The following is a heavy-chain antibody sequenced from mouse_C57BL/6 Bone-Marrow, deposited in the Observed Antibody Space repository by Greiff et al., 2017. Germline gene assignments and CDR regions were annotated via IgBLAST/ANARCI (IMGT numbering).Heavy chain of an antibody. D-gene: IGHD1-1*01. J-gene: IGHJ2*01. CDR2: IWSGGST. CDR1: GFSLTSYG. Sequence: QVQLQQSGPGLVQPSQSLSITCTVSGFSLTSYGVHWVRQSPGKGLEWLGVIWSGGSTDYNAAFISRLSISKDNSKSQVFFKMNSLQADDTAIYYCARNGPPYYYGSSPFDYWGQGTTLTVSS. CDR3: ARNGPPYYYGSSPFDY. V-gene: IGHV2-2*01.